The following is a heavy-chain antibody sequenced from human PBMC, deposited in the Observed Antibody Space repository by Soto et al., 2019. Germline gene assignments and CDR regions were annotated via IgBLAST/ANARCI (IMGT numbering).Heavy chain of an antibody. Sequence: EVQLVESGGGLVQPGGSLRLSCAASGFTFSSYWMSWVRQAPGKGLEWVANIKEDGSEQYYVDSVKGRFAISRDSAKNSLYLQMNSLRDDDTAIYYCARTAFNYDFADCWGQGTLVTVSS. V-gene: IGHV3-7*01. CDR3: ARTAFNYDFADC. CDR2: IKEDGSEQ. CDR1: GFTFSSYW. J-gene: IGHJ4*02. D-gene: IGHD3-22*01.